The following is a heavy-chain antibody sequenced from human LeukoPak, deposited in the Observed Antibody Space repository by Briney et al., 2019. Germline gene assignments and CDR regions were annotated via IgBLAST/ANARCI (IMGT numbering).Heavy chain of an antibody. D-gene: IGHD3-10*02. CDR2: IYYSGST. CDR3: ARGETTMVGVRH. V-gene: IGHV4-59*01. J-gene: IGHJ4*02. CDR1: GGSISAYY. Sequence: SETLSLTCTVPGGSISAYYCSCIRQPPPKGLQYIGYIYYSGSTNYNPSLKSRVTISLDTSKNQFSLKLTSVTAADTAVYYCARGETTMVGVRHWGQGTLVTVSS.